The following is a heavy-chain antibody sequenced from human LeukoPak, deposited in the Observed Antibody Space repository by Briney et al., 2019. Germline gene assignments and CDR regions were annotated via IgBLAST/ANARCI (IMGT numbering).Heavy chain of an antibody. CDR3: ARDATVGVPGTLYFDH. D-gene: IGHD6-19*01. J-gene: IGHJ4*02. V-gene: IGHV3-48*04. CDR2: IYATSGTI. Sequence: GGSLRLSCAASGFTFCSFWMSWVRQAPGKGLVWVSYIYATSGTIHYGDSVKGRFTISRDNAKNSLYLQMNSLRVEDTAVYYCARDATVGVPGTLYFDHWGQGILVTVSS. CDR1: GFTFCSFW.